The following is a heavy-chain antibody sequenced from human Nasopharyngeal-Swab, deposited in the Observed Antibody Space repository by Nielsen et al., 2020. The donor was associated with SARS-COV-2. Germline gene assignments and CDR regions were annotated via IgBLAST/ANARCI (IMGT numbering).Heavy chain of an antibody. V-gene: IGHV3-23*01. J-gene: IGHJ6*02. D-gene: IGHD5-12*01. CDR1: GFTFRSYA. CDR2: ISGSDHTT. Sequence: GESLKISCAASGFTFRSYAISWVRQAPGKGLEWVSVISGSDHTTYYADSVKGRFTTSRDNSKNTVNLQMNSLRVEDTAIYYCAKDRDSGDDSDDYYHYYGMDVWAKGPRSPSS. CDR3: AKDRDSGDDSDDYYHYYGMDV.